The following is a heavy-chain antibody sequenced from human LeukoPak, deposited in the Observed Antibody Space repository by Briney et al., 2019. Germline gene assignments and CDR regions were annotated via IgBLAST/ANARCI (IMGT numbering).Heavy chain of an antibody. V-gene: IGHV5-51*01. D-gene: IGHD1-26*01. J-gene: IGHJ5*02. CDR2: IYPADSDT. CDR3: ARHPRSLFNWFDP. Sequence: GESLKISCKGSGYSFTSYWIGWVRQMPGKGLEWMGIIYPADSDTRYSPSFQGQVTISADKSISTAYLQWSSLKASDTAMYYCARHPRSLFNWFDPWGQGTLVTVSS. CDR1: GYSFTSYW.